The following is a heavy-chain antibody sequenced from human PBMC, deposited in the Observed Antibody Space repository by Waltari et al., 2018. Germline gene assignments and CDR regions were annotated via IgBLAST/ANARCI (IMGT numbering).Heavy chain of an antibody. V-gene: IGHV4-4*07. D-gene: IGHD6-13*01. CDR3: AREVIAAAGTGYYYYYGMDV. CDR2: IYTSGST. CDR1: GGSISSYY. Sequence: QVQLQESGPGLVKPSETLSLTCTVSGGSISSYYWSWIRPPAGKGLEWIGRIYTSGSTNYNPSLKSRVTMSVDTSKNQFSLKLSSVTAADTAVYYCAREVIAAAGTGYYYYYGMDVWGQGTTVTVSS. J-gene: IGHJ6*02.